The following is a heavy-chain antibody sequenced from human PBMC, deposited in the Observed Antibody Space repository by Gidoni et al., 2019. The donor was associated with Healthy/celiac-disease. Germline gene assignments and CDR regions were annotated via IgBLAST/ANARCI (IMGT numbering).Heavy chain of an antibody. D-gene: IGHD2-15*01. CDR2: INPNSGGT. CDR1: GYTFTGYY. J-gene: IGHJ1*01. CDR3: ARDSEYCSGGSCARVLVH. Sequence: QVQLVQSGAEVKKPGASVKVSCKASGYTFTGYYMHWVRQAPGQGLEWMGWINPNSGGTNYAQKFQGRVTMTRDTSISTAYMELSRLRSDDTAVYYCARDSEYCSGGSCARVLVHWGQGTLVTVSS. V-gene: IGHV1-2*02.